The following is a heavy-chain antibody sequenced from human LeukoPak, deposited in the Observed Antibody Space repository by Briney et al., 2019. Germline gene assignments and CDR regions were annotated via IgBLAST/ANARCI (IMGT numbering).Heavy chain of an antibody. J-gene: IGHJ5*02. CDR1: DYSITTDHY. D-gene: IGHD3-10*01. Sequence: SETLSLTCGVSDYSITTDHYWGWIRQPPGKGLEWIGSIYHSGSTYYNPSLKNRVTISVDTSKNQFPLKLTSLTAADTALYYCVRENISGTNWFDPWGQGTLVTVSS. V-gene: IGHV4-38-2*02. CDR3: VRENISGTNWFDP. CDR2: IYHSGST.